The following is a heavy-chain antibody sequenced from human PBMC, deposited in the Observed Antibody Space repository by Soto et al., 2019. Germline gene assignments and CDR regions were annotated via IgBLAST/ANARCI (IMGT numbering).Heavy chain of an antibody. Sequence: EVQLVESGGGLVQPGGSLRLSCAASGFTFSLYSMSWVRQAPGKGLEWVSYISRSSTGIHYADSVKGRFTISRDDATNSMHLQMNSLGDGDTGVYYWARAVTWGLGVWGQGTTV. V-gene: IGHV3-48*02. CDR1: GFTFSLYS. J-gene: IGHJ6*02. CDR3: ARAVTWGLGV. D-gene: IGHD3-10*01. CDR2: ISRSSTGI.